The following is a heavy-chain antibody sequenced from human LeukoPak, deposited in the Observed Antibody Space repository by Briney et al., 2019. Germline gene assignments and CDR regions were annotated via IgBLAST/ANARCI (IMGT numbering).Heavy chain of an antibody. V-gene: IGHV4-39*07. CDR2: IYHSGST. CDR3: ARRNQAGDYYYYYGMDV. J-gene: IGHJ6*02. CDR1: GGSISSGDYY. Sequence: SSETLPLTCTVSGGSISSGDYYWGWIRQPPGKGLEWIGSIYHSGSTYYNPSLKSRVTISVDTSKNQFSLKLSSVTAADTAVYYCARRNQAGDYYYYYGMDVWGQGTTVTVSS.